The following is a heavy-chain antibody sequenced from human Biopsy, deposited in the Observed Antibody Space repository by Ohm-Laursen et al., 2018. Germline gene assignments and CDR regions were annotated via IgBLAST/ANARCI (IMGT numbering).Heavy chain of an antibody. D-gene: IGHD3-10*01. Sequence: GASVKVSCKASGSTFNDYFIHWVRQSPGQGLEWMGWVNPNSGATNSAGNFRDRVTLTRDTSISAVYIELRRLKSDDAAVYYCARDRMTDVFGGPTRTDVFDSWGQGTPVTVSS. CDR3: ARDRMTDVFGGPTRTDVFDS. V-gene: IGHV1-2*02. CDR1: GSTFNDYF. J-gene: IGHJ4*02. CDR2: VNPNSGAT.